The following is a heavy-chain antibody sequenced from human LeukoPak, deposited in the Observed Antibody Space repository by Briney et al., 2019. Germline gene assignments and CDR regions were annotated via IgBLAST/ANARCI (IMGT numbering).Heavy chain of an antibody. CDR3: ARGGGWLDY. J-gene: IGHJ4*02. CDR2: INHSGST. Sequence: SETLSLTCAVYGGSFSGYYWSWIRQPPGKGLVWIGEINHSGSTNYNPSLKSRVTISVDTSKNQFSLKLTSATAADTAVYYCARGGGWLDYWGQGALVTVSS. D-gene: IGHD5-18*01. V-gene: IGHV4-34*01. CDR1: GGSFSGYY.